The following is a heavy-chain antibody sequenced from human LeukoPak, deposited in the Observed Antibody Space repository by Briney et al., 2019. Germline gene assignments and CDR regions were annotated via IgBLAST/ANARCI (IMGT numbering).Heavy chain of an antibody. CDR2: FIPIFGTA. J-gene: IGHJ4*02. CDR1: GGTFSSYA. V-gene: IGHV1-69*13. D-gene: IGHD3-16*02. Sequence: ASVKVSCNVYGGTFSSYAISWERQAPGQGLEWMGGFIPIFGTANYAQKFQGRVTITADESTSTAYMELSSLRSEDTAVYYCARGVSRSYHGGYYFDYWGQGTLVTVSS. CDR3: ARGVSRSYHGGYYFDY.